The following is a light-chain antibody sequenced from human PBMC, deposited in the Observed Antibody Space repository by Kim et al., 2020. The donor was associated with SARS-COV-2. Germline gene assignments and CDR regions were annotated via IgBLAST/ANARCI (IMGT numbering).Light chain of an antibody. V-gene: IGLV3-1*01. CDR3: QAWDSSTWV. J-gene: IGLJ3*02. Sequence: VSPGQTASITCSGDKLGDKYACWYQQKPGQSHLLVIYQDSKRPSGIPERFSGSNSGNTATLTISGTQAMDEADYYCQAWDSSTWVFGGGTQLTVL. CDR2: QDS. CDR1: KLGDKY.